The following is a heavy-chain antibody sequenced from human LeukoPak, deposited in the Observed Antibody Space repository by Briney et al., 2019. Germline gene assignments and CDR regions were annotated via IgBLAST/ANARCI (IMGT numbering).Heavy chain of an antibody. CDR1: GFTFDDYA. V-gene: IGHV3-9*01. CDR3: AKGVGGSYCRERGSVDY. D-gene: IGHD1-26*01. CDR2: ITWNSGNI. J-gene: IGHJ4*02. Sequence: GGSLRLSCAASGFTFDDYAMHWVRQAPGKGLEWVSGITWNSGNIGYADSVKGRFTISRDNAKNSLYLQMNSLRTEDTALYYCAKGVGGSYCRERGSVDYWGQGTLVTVSS.